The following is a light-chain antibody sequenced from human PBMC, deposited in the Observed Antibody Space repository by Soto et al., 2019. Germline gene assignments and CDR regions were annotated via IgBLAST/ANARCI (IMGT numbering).Light chain of an antibody. CDR2: GAS. Sequence: EIVMTQSPATLSVSPGERATLSCRASQSVSSNLAWYQQKPGQAPRLLIYGASTRATGIPARFGGSGSATEFTLTISSLLSEDFAAYYCQQYNNWPPVTFGQGTKLEIK. CDR3: QQYNNWPPVT. J-gene: IGKJ2*01. V-gene: IGKV3-15*01. CDR1: QSVSSN.